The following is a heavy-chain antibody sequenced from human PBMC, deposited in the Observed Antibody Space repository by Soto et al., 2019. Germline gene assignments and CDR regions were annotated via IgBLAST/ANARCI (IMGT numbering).Heavy chain of an antibody. D-gene: IGHD3-22*01. V-gene: IGHV4-39*01. CDR3: ASDRWVPHRYFDY. J-gene: IGHJ4*02. CDR1: GGSISSSSYY. CDR2: IYYSGST. Sequence: QLQLQESGPGLVKPSETLSLTCTVSGGSISSSSYYWGWIRQPPGKGLEWIGSIYYSGSTYYNPSLKSRVTISVDTSKNQFSLKLSSVTAADTAVYYCASDRWVPHRYFDYWGQGTLGTVSS.